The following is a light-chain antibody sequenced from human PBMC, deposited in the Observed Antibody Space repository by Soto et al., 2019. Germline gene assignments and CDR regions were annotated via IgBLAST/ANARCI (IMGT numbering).Light chain of an antibody. V-gene: IGKV3-20*01. Sequence: EVVMTQSPATLSVSPGERATLSCKASQSARSSLGWYQQKPGQPPRLLIHDVSIRATGIPDRFSGSGSGTDFTLTISRLEPEDFAVYYCQQYGSSPTFGQGTKVDI. CDR2: DVS. J-gene: IGKJ1*01. CDR3: QQYGSSPT. CDR1: QSARSS.